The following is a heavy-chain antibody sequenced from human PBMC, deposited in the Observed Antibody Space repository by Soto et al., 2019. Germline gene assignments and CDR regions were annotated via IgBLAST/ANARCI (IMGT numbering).Heavy chain of an antibody. V-gene: IGHV3-11*01. D-gene: IGHD3-22*01. Sequence: GGSLRLSCAASGFTFSDHYMSWIRQAPGKGLEWVSYISSSGDIIHYADSVKGRFTISRDNAKNSLYLQMNSLRAEDTAVYYCARDLGYYDSSGYFDYWGQGTLVTVSS. CDR2: ISSSGDII. J-gene: IGHJ4*02. CDR1: GFTFSDHY. CDR3: ARDLGYYDSSGYFDY.